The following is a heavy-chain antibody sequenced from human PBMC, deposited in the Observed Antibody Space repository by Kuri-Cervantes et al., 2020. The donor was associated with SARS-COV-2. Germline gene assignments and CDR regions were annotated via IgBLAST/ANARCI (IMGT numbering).Heavy chain of an antibody. D-gene: IGHD1-26*01. Sequence: GSLRLSCTVSGDSISSYYWSWIRQPAGKGLEWIGRIYTSGSTNYNPSLKSRVTISVDTSRNQFSLKLSSVTAADTAVYYCARSGSYPYYYYYMDVWGKGTTVTVSS. J-gene: IGHJ6*03. CDR3: ARSGSYPYYYYYMDV. V-gene: IGHV4-4*07. CDR2: IYTSGST. CDR1: GDSISSYY.